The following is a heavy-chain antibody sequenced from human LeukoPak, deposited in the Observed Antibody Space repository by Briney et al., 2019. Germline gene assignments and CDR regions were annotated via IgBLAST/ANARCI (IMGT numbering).Heavy chain of an antibody. D-gene: IGHD3-10*01. Sequence: ASVKVSCKASGYTFTSYDINWVPQATGQGLEWVGWMNPNSGNTGYAQKFQGRATMTRNTSISTAYRDLSSLRSEDTAVYYCARGSSMVRGTPYYYGMDVWGQETTVTVSS. V-gene: IGHV1-8*01. CDR2: MNPNSGNT. CDR3: ARGSSMVRGTPYYYGMDV. J-gene: IGHJ6*02. CDR1: GYTFTSYD.